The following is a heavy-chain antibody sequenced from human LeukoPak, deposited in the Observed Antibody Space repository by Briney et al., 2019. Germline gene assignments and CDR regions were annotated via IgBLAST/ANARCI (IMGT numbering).Heavy chain of an antibody. D-gene: IGHD3-22*01. CDR2: ISYDGSNK. J-gene: IGHJ6*02. CDR3: ARRGYYYDSSGYYGGYYYYGMDV. Sequence: GSLRLSCAASGFTFSSYAMHWVRQAPGKGLEWVAVISYDGSNKYYADSVKGRFTISRDNSKNTLYLQMNSLRAEDTAVYYCARRGYYYDSSGYYGGYYYYGMDVWGQGTTVTVSS. V-gene: IGHV3-30-3*01. CDR1: GFTFSSYA.